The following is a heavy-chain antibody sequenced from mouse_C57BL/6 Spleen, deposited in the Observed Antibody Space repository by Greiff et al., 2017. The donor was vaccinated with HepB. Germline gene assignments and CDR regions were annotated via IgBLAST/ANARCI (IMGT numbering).Heavy chain of an antibody. D-gene: IGHD2-3*01. CDR1: GFTFTSYW. Sequence: QVQLQQPGAELVMPGASVKLSCKASGFTFTSYWMHWVKQRPGQGLEWIGEIDTSDSSSNYNQKFKGKSTMTVDKSSSTVYMQISSLTSEDSAVYYCARRDSYDGYPLFAYWGQGTLVTVSA. J-gene: IGHJ3*01. CDR3: ARRDSYDGYPLFAY. V-gene: IGHV1-69*01. CDR2: IDTSDSSS.